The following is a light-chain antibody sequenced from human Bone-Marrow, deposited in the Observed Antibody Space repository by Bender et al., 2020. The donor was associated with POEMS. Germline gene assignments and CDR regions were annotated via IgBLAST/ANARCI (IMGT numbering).Light chain of an antibody. CDR1: ALPRQF. CDR3: QSAASSSTPWV. Sequence: SYELTQPPSVSVSPGQTARITCSGDALPRQFTYWFQQKPGQSPVLVIFQDKKRPSGIPERFAGSTSGTTVTLTIIGVQAEDEADYYCQSAASSSTPWVFGGGTKLTVL. J-gene: IGLJ3*02. CDR2: QDK. V-gene: IGLV3-25*03.